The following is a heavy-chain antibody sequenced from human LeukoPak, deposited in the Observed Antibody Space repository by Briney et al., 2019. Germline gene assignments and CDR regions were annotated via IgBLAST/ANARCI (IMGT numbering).Heavy chain of an antibody. CDR1: GGTFSSYA. CDR2: IFPIFGTA. Sequence: ASVKVSCQASGGTFSSYAISWVRQAPGQGLEWMGGIFPIFGTANYAQKFQGRVTITTDESTSTAYMELNSLRSEDTAVYYCARGKVYDFWSGYSDYFDYWGQGTLVTVSS. D-gene: IGHD3-3*01. V-gene: IGHV1-69*05. CDR3: ARGKVYDFWSGYSDYFDY. J-gene: IGHJ4*02.